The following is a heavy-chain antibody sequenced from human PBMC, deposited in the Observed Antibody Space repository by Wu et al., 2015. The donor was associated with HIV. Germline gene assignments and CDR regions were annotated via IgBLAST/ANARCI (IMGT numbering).Heavy chain of an antibody. D-gene: IGHD3-9*01. CDR3: ARGLRDILTGYYSAFDY. CDR2: VIPVIGTP. Sequence: QLQLVQSGAEVKKPGSSVKVSCRASGGTFSTYAISWVRQAPGQGLEWMGGVIPVIGTPNFSQKFQGRVTITSDESTATVYMEMSTLRSEDTAVYYCARGLRDILTGYYSAFDYWGQGTLVIISS. J-gene: IGHJ4*02. CDR1: GGTFSTYA. V-gene: IGHV1-69*01.